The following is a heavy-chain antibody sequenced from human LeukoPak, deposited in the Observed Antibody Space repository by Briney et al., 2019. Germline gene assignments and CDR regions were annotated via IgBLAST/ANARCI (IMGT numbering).Heavy chain of an antibody. Sequence: GGSLRLSCAASGFTFSDYALLWVRQAPGKGLEWISAIRGTGGTTYYADSVKGRCTISRDNSRNTVYLQMNGLRAEDTALYFCGKDPNGDYVGAFDFWGPGTMVTVSS. V-gene: IGHV3-23*01. CDR1: GFTFSDYA. J-gene: IGHJ3*01. D-gene: IGHD4-17*01. CDR2: IRGTGGTT. CDR3: GKDPNGDYVGAFDF.